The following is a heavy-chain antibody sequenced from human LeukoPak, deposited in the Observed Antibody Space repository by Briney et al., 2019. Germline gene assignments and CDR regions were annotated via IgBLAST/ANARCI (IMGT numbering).Heavy chain of an antibody. Sequence: GGSLRLSCAPSGFTLSTYAMLWVRQAPGRGLEWVAYISGTGFTTYYADSVKGRFTISSDSSKNTLFLQMNSLRAEDTAIYYCAKDGYNWIAFDDWGQGTLVTVSS. J-gene: IGHJ4*02. CDR2: ISGTGFTT. D-gene: IGHD1-20*01. CDR3: AKDGYNWIAFDD. CDR1: GFTLSTYA. V-gene: IGHV3-23*01.